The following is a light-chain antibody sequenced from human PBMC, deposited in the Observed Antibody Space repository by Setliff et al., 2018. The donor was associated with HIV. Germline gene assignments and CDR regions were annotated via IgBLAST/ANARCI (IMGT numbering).Light chain of an antibody. CDR1: SSNIGSNY. CDR2: RNN. J-gene: IGLJ1*01. Sequence: QSALTQPPSASGTPGQRVTISCSGSSSNIGSNYVYWYQQLPGTAPKLLIYRNNQRPSGVPDRFSGSKSDTSASLAISGLRSEDEADYYCAAWDDSLSGSYVFGTGTKVTV. CDR3: AAWDDSLSGSYV. V-gene: IGLV1-47*01.